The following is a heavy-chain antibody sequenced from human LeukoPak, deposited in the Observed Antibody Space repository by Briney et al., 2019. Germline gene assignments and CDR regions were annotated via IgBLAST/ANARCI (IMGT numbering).Heavy chain of an antibody. J-gene: IGHJ4*02. CDR1: GYTFTSYY. Sequence: ASVKVSCKASGYTFTSYYMHWVRQAPGQGLEWMGIINPSGGSTTYAQKFQGRVTMTRDMSTSTVYMELSSLRSGDTAVYYCARDLSTAPGNYCFDYWGQGTLVTVSS. CDR3: ARDLSTAPGNYCFDY. CDR2: INPSGGST. D-gene: IGHD6-13*01. V-gene: IGHV1-46*01.